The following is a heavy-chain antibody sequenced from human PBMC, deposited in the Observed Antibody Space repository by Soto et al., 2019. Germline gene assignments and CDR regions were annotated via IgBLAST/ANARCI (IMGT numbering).Heavy chain of an antibody. Sequence: GGSLRLSCAASGFTFSNYAMSWVRQAPGKGLEWVSTISGSSGSTDYADSVKGRFTISRDNSKNTLYLQMNSLRAEDTAVYYCAKGSRGYCGGGSCPQKAYFDYWGQGTLVTVSS. CDR1: GFTFSNYA. V-gene: IGHV3-23*01. CDR3: AKGSRGYCGGGSCPQKAYFDY. CDR2: ISGSSGST. D-gene: IGHD2-15*01. J-gene: IGHJ4*02.